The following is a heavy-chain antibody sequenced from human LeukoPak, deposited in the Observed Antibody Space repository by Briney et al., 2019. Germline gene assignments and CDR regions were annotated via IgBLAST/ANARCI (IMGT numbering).Heavy chain of an antibody. V-gene: IGHV4-38-2*01. J-gene: IGHJ3*02. CDR1: GYSISSGYY. Sequence: ASETLSLTCAVPGYSISSGYYWGWIRQPPGKGLEWIGSIYHSGSTYYNPSLKSRVTISVDTSKNQFSLKLSSVTAADTAVYYCARPNTYYYDSSGDYFSDAFDIWGQGTMVTVSS. CDR3: ARPNTYYYDSSGDYFSDAFDI. CDR2: IYHSGST. D-gene: IGHD3-22*01.